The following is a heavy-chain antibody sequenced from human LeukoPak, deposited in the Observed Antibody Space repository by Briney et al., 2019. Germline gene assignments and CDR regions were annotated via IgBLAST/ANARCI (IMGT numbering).Heavy chain of an antibody. CDR2: ISSNGGST. V-gene: IGHV3-64*01. D-gene: IGHD3-10*01. CDR3: ARGLWFGLYGMDV. CDR1: GFTFSSYA. Sequence: PGGSLRLSCAASGFTFSSYAMHWVRQAPGKGLEYVSAISSNGGSTYYANSVKGRFTISRDNSKNTLYLQMGSLRAEDMAVYHCARGLWFGLYGMDVWGQGTTVTVSS. J-gene: IGHJ6*02.